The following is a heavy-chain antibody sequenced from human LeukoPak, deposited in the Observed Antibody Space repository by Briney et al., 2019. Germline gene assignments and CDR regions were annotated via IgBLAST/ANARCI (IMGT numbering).Heavy chain of an antibody. CDR1: GGSISSGDYY. Sequence: SETLSLTCTVSGGSISSGDYYWSWIRQPPGEGLEWIGYIYYSGSTYYNPSLKSRVTISVDTSKNQFSLKLSSVTAADTAVYYCARVIMVRETVGDWGQGSLVTVSS. V-gene: IGHV4-30-4*08. J-gene: IGHJ4*02. CDR2: IYYSGST. CDR3: ARVIMVRETVGD. D-gene: IGHD3-10*01.